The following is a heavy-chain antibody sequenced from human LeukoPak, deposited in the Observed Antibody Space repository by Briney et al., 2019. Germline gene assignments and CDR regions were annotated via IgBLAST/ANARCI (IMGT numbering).Heavy chain of an antibody. CDR1: GFSFTDHF. Sequence: GGSLRLSSAASGFSFTDHFMDWVRQAPGKGQEWIGRIKNKVNSYTTEYAASVKGRFTISRDDSKNSLYLQMDSLKTDDTAVYYCVTASAGLVEYWGQGTLVTVSS. V-gene: IGHV3-72*01. J-gene: IGHJ4*02. CDR3: VTASAGLVEY. CDR2: IKNKVNSYTT.